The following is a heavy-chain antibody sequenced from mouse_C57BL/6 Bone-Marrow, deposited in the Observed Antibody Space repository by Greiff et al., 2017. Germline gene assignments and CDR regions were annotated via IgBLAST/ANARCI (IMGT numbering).Heavy chain of an antibody. CDR3: ASGDYPAWFAY. Sequence: QLQQSGAELVRPGTSVKMSCKASGYTFTNYWIGWAKQRPGHGLEWIGDIYPGGGYTNYNEKFKGKATLTADKSSSTAYMQFSSLTSEDSAIYYCASGDYPAWFAYWGQGTLVTVSA. V-gene: IGHV1-63*01. D-gene: IGHD2-4*01. CDR2: IYPGGGYT. J-gene: IGHJ3*01. CDR1: GYTFTNYW.